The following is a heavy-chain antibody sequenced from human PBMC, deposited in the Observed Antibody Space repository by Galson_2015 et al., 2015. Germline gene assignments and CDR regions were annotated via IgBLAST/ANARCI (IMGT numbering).Heavy chain of an antibody. CDR2: IYYSGGT. Sequence: ETLFPTCTVSCGSISSYYWSWIPQPPGKGLGGVGYIYYSGGTHYNPSLKSRVTISVDTSKNQFSLKLSSVTAADTAVYYCARATPYYDYVWARAGIAFDIWGQGTMVTVSS. V-gene: IGHV4-59*01. J-gene: IGHJ3*02. CDR3: ARATPYYDYVWARAGIAFDI. D-gene: IGHD3-16*01. CDR1: CGSISSYY.